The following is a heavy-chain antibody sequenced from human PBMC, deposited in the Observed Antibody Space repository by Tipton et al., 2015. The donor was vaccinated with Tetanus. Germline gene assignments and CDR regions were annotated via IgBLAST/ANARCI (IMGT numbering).Heavy chain of an antibody. CDR2: IYNSGST. J-gene: IGHJ4*02. D-gene: IGHD1-26*01. CDR3: ARDQARGARGWNYFDY. Sequence: GLVKPSQTLSLTCTVSGGSISSGGYYWSWIRQHPGKGLEWIGDIYNSGSTYYNPSLKSRVTISVDTSQNQFSLKLNSVTAADTAVYYCARDQARGARGWNYFDYWGQGSLVTVSS. V-gene: IGHV4-31*03. CDR1: GGSISSGGYY.